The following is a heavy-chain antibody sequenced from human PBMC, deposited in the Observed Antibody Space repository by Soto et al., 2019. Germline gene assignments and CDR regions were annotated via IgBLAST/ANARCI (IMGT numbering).Heavy chain of an antibody. J-gene: IGHJ4*02. CDR3: AGTSCSSTTCPTTY. CDR1: GYTFTGYY. CDR2: INPHSGGT. D-gene: IGHD2-2*01. Sequence: ASVKVSCKTSGYTFTGYYIYWVRQAPGQGLEWMGWINPHSGGTDSSQKFQGRVTMTRDTSISTAYMELSRLRSDDTAVYYCAGTSCSSTTCPTTYWGQGTLVNVSS. V-gene: IGHV1-2*02.